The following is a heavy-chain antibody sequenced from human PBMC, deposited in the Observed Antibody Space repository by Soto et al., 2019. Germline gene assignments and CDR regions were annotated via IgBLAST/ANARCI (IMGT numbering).Heavy chain of an antibody. Sequence: QVQLVQSGAEEKKPGASVKVSCKASGYTFSSYAMDWVRQAPGQRLEWMGWINAGNGNTKYSQKFQGRVTITRDTSASTASMEVSSLRSEDTAVYYCARGGPPIDYWGQGTLVTVS. J-gene: IGHJ4*02. CDR2: INAGNGNT. CDR1: GYTFSSYA. V-gene: IGHV1-3*05. CDR3: ARGGPPIDY. D-gene: IGHD3-16*01.